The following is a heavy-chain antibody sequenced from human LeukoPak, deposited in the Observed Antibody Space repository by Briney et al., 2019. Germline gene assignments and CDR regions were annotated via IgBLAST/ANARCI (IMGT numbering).Heavy chain of an antibody. V-gene: IGHV5-51*01. D-gene: IGHD3-9*01. CDR3: ARTPPFDYTRAAFDI. CDR1: GYSFTSYW. J-gene: IGHJ3*02. CDR2: IYPGDSDT. Sequence: GESLKISCKGSGYSFTSYWIGWVRQMPGKGLEWMGIIYPGDSDTRYSPSFQGQVTISADKSISTAYLQWSSLKASDTAMYYCARTPPFDYTRAAFDIWGQGTMVTVSS.